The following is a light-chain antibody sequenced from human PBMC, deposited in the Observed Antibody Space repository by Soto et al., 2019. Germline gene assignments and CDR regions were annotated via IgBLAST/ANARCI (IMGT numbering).Light chain of an antibody. CDR3: QQFGTSRWT. CDR1: QSVSSSS. J-gene: IGKJ1*01. V-gene: IGKV3-20*01. Sequence: EIVLTQSPGTLSLSTGERATLSCRASQSVSSSSLAWYQQKPGQAPRLLIYGASNRAIGIPDRFSGTGSGTDFTLTISRLEPEDFAVYYCQQFGTSRWTFGQGTKVDIK. CDR2: GAS.